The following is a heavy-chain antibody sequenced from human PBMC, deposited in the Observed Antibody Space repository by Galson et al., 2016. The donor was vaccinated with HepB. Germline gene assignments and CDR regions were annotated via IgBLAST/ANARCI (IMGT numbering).Heavy chain of an antibody. D-gene: IGHD5-12*01. CDR1: GFTFSSYW. V-gene: IGHV3-7*01. Sequence: SLRLSCAASGFTFSSYWMTWVRQTPGQGLEWVANIRRDATQKNYVDSVKGRFTISRDNAKNSLFLQMNSLRAEDTALYYCARDLIPSFDSGTYYDAFDIWGQGTMVTVSS. J-gene: IGHJ3*02. CDR3: ARDLIPSFDSGTYYDAFDI. CDR2: IRRDATQK.